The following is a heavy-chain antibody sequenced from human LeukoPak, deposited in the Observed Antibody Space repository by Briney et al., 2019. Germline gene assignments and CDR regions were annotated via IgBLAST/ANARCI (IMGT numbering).Heavy chain of an antibody. CDR3: ARAVGDSGHGRYFDY. CDR1: VXSISNY. V-gene: IGHV4-59*01. D-gene: IGHD5-12*01. Sequence: SETLSLTCTVSVXSISNYWGWIRQPPGQGLEWIGNVENTGSTNYNPSLERRVTISVDTSKNHFSLRLSSVTAADTAVYYCARAVGDSGHGRYFDYWGQGTLVTVSS. J-gene: IGHJ4*02. CDR2: VENTGST.